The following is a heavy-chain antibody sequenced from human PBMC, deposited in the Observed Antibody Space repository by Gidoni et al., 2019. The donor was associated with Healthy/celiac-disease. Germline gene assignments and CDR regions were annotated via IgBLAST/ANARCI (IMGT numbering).Heavy chain of an antibody. Sequence: QVQLVQSGAEVKKPGSSVKVSCKASAGTFSSYAISWVRQAPGQGLEWKGGIIPIFGTATYAQKFQGRVTITADESTSTAYMELSSLRSEDTAVYYCARSASGSYLWYFDLWGRGTLVTVSS. V-gene: IGHV1-69*01. CDR1: AGTFSSYA. D-gene: IGHD1-26*01. CDR3: ARSASGSYLWYFDL. CDR2: IIPIFGTA. J-gene: IGHJ2*01.